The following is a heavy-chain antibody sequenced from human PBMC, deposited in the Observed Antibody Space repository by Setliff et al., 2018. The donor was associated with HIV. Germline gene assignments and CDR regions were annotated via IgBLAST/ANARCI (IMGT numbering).Heavy chain of an antibody. J-gene: IGHJ5*02. V-gene: IGHV1-69*10. D-gene: IGHD5-18*01. CDR3: ASKVYSDGLNWFDP. CDR1: GGTFSSYA. CDR2: IIPILGIA. Sequence: SVKVSCKASGGTFSSYAISWVRQAPGQGLEWMGGIIPILGIANSAQKFQGRVTITADKSTSTAYMELSSLRSEDTAVYYCASKVYSDGLNWFDPWGQGTLVTVSS.